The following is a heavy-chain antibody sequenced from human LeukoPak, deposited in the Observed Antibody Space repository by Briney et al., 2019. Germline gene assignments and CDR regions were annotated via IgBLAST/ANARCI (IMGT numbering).Heavy chain of an antibody. CDR3: ASGSPGAADDY. CDR2: IYYSGST. Sequence: SETLSLTCTVSGGSISSGSYYWSWIRQPPGKGLEWIGYIYYSGSTNYNPSLKSRVTISVDTSKNQFSLKLSSVTATDTAVYYCASGSPGAADDYWGQGTLVTVSS. J-gene: IGHJ4*02. CDR1: GGSISSGSYY. D-gene: IGHD6-13*01. V-gene: IGHV4-61*01.